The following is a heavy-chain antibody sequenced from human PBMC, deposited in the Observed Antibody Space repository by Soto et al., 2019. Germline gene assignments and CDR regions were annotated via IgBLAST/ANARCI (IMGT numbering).Heavy chain of an antibody. D-gene: IGHD6-13*01. J-gene: IGHJ4*02. CDR1: GDSISSNNW. CDR3: ARDSVMYTSSWRTVDY. CDR2: IYHSGYT. V-gene: IGHV4-4*02. Sequence: QVQLQESGPGLVKPSGTLSLTCAVSGDSISSNNWWSWVRQPPGKGLEWIGEIYHSGYTNYNPSLKSRVTLSVDRSKNQFSLNLSSVTAADTAVYYCARDSVMYTSSWRTVDYWGQGTLVTVSS.